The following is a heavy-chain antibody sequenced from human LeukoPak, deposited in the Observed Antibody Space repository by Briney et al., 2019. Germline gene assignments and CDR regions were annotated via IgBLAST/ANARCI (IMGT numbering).Heavy chain of an antibody. CDR1: GGSISSGSYY. V-gene: IGHV4-61*02. CDR3: ARDFGAPNIAAAYNWFDP. Sequence: SETLSLTCTVSGGSISSGSYYWSWIRQPAGKGLEWIGRIYTSGSTNYNPSLKSRVTISVDTSKNQFSLKLSSVTAADTAVYYCARDFGAPNIAAAYNWFDPWGQGTLVTVSS. CDR2: IYTSGST. J-gene: IGHJ5*02. D-gene: IGHD6-6*01.